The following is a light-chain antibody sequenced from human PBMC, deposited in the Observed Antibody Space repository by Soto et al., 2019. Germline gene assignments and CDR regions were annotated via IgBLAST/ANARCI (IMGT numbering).Light chain of an antibody. CDR2: GAS. CDR1: QSVSSN. CDR3: QQYNNWPRT. J-gene: IGKJ1*01. V-gene: IGKV3-15*01. Sequence: EIVMTQSPATLSVSPGEGATLSCRASQSVSSNLAWYQQKPGQAPRLLIYGASTRATGIPARFSGSGSGTEFILTISSVESEDFAVYYCQQYNNWPRTFGQGTKVDIK.